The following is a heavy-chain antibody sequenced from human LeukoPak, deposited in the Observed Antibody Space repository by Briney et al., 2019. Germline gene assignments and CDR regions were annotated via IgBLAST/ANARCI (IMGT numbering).Heavy chain of an antibody. CDR2: ISYDGSDI. D-gene: IGHD3-16*01. CDR3: AKGLRGDLPTASDY. V-gene: IGHV3-30*18. Sequence: GTSLRLSCAASGFTFSSYGMHWVRQAPGKGLEWVALISYDGSDIYYADSVKGRFTIYRDNSMNTLYLQMNSLRDEDTAVYYCAKGLRGDLPTASDYWGQGTLVTVSS. J-gene: IGHJ4*02. CDR1: GFTFSSYG.